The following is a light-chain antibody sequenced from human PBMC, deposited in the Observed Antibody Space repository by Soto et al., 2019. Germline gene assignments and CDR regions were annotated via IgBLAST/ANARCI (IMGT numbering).Light chain of an antibody. Sequence: QSVLTQPASVSGSPGQSITISCTGTSSDVGGYNYVSWYQQHPGKAPKLMIYDVSNRPSGVSNRFSGSKSGNTASLTISGLQAEDEADYYCSSYTSSSTPLYVFGTGTKLPVL. V-gene: IGLV2-14*01. J-gene: IGLJ1*01. CDR3: SSYTSSSTPLYV. CDR2: DVS. CDR1: SSDVGGYNY.